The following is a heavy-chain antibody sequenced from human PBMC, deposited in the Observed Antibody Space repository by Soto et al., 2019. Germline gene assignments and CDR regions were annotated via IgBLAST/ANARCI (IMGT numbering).Heavy chain of an antibody. D-gene: IGHD3-16*02. CDR1: GGSISSYY. V-gene: IGHV4-59*01. CDR3: ASRSLDDYYYYMDV. Sequence: SETLSLTCTVSGGSISSYYWSWIRQPPGKGLEWIGYIYYSGSTNYNPSLKSRATISVDTSKNQFSLKLSSVTAADTAVYYCASRSLDDYYYYMDVWGKGTTVTVSS. CDR2: IYYSGST. J-gene: IGHJ6*03.